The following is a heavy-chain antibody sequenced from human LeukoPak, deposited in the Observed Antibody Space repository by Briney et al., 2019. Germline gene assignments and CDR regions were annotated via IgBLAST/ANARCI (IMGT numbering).Heavy chain of an antibody. CDR2: ISWSSDNI. CDR1: GFTFDDYA. J-gene: IGHJ4*02. V-gene: IGHV3-9*01. CDR3: ARDYN. Sequence: GGSLRLSCAASGFTFDDYAMHWVRQAPGKGLEWVSGISWSSDNIDYADSVKGRFTISRDNAKNSLYLQMNSLRVEDTAVYYCARDYNLGQGTLVTVSS.